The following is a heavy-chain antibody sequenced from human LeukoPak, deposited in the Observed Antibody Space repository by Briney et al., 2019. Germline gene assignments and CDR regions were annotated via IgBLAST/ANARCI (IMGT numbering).Heavy chain of an antibody. V-gene: IGHV3-9*01. J-gene: IGHJ4*02. CDR1: GFTFSSYA. D-gene: IGHD6-19*01. CDR2: ISWNSGSI. CDR3: AKDNAYSSGWYQDRYFDY. Sequence: PGRSLRLSCAAPGFTFSSYAMHWVRQAPGKGLEWVSGISWNSGSIGYADSVKGRFTISRDNAKNSLYLQMNSLRAEDTALYYCAKDNAYSSGWYQDRYFDYWGQGTLVTVSS.